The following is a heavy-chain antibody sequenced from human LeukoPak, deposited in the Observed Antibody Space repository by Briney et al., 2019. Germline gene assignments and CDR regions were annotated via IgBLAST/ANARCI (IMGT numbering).Heavy chain of an antibody. J-gene: IGHJ4*02. D-gene: IGHD6-13*01. CDR3: AKEGGLGSSWYYPDVYYFDY. Sequence: GGSLRLSCAASGFTFSSYAMRWVRQAPGKGLEWVSAISGSGGSTYYADSVKGRFTISRDNSKNPLYLQMNSLRAEDTAVYYCAKEGGLGSSWYYPDVYYFDYWGQGTLVTVSS. CDR1: GFTFSSYA. V-gene: IGHV3-23*01. CDR2: ISGSGGST.